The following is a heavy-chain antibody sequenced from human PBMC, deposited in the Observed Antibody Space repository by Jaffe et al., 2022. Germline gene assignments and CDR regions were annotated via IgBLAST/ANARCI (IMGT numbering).Heavy chain of an antibody. CDR1: GGTFSSYA. Sequence: QVQLVQSGAEVKKPGSSVKVSCKASGGTFSSYAISWVRQAPGQGLEWMGGIIPIFGTANYAQKFQGRVTITTDESTSTAYMELSSLRSEDTAVYYCAIDAAPGIAAAGATYWYFDLWGRGTLVTVSS. J-gene: IGHJ2*01. V-gene: IGHV1-69*05. CDR2: IIPIFGTA. CDR3: AIDAAPGIAAAGATYWYFDL. D-gene: IGHD6-13*01.